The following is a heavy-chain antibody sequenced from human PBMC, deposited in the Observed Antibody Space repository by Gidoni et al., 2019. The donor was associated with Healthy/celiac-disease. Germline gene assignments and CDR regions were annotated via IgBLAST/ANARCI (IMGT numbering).Heavy chain of an antibody. CDR3: ARPTGADYYFDY. Sequence: QVQLVQSGAEVKKHGSSVKVSCKASGGTFSSYTISWVRQATGQGLEWMGRIIPILGIANYAQKFQGRVTMTADKSTSTAYMELSSLRSEDTAVYYCARPTGADYYFDYWGQGTLVTVSS. V-gene: IGHV1-69*02. J-gene: IGHJ4*02. CDR1: GGTFSSYT. D-gene: IGHD3-9*01. CDR2: IIPILGIA.